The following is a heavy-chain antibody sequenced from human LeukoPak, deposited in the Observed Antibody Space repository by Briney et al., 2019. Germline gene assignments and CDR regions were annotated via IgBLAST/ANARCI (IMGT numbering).Heavy chain of an antibody. J-gene: IGHJ5*02. Sequence: SETLSLTCTVSGGSISGYYWSWLRQSPGKGLEWIGNIHYSGGTKYNPPLKSRVTISVDTSKNQFSLKLSSVTAADTAVYYCARDKSKQWLVHGDDNWFDPWGRGTLVTVSS. CDR2: IHYSGGT. CDR1: GGSISGYY. V-gene: IGHV4-59*12. CDR3: ARDKSKQWLVHGDDNWFDP. D-gene: IGHD6-19*01.